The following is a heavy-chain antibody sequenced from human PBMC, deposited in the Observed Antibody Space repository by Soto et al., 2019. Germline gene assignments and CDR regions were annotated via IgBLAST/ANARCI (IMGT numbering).Heavy chain of an antibody. D-gene: IGHD3-16*01. J-gene: IGHJ4*02. V-gene: IGHV3-23*01. CDR2: VSGSGDKT. Sequence: EVQLLQSGGGLVQPGQSLTLSCAASGFTFSSYAMNWVRQVPGTGLEWVSAVSGSGDKTYYAHSVKGRFTIYRDNFRNTLYLQMNNRRVEDTALYYCANPEIFHPWGNGADYWGPGTLVTVSS. CDR1: GFTFSSYA. CDR3: ANPEIFHPWGNGADY.